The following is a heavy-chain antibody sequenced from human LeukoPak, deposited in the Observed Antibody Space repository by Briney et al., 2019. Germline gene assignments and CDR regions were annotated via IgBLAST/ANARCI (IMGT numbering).Heavy chain of an antibody. V-gene: IGHV3-66*02. J-gene: IGHJ3*02. CDR1: GFTVSSNY. CDR3: ARLRAWGAFDI. CDR2: IYSGGST. D-gene: IGHD4-17*01. Sequence: GGSLRLSCAASGFTVSSNYMSWVRQAPGKGLEWVSVIYSGGSTYYADSVKGRFTISRDNSKNTLYLQMNSLGAEDTAVYYCARLRAWGAFDIWGQGTMVTVSS.